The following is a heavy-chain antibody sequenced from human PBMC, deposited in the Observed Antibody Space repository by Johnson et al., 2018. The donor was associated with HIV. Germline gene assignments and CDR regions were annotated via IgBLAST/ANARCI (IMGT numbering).Heavy chain of an antibody. J-gene: IGHJ3*02. CDR3: AKDRDYGDFLDAFDI. CDR2: IRYDGSKK. Sequence: QVQVVESGGGVVQPGRSLRLSCAASGFTFSSYGMQWVRQAPGKGLEWVAVIRYDGSKKYYAESVKGGFTISRDNSKNTLYLQMNSLRAEDTAVYYCAKDRDYGDFLDAFDIWGQGTMVTVSS. V-gene: IGHV3-30*02. D-gene: IGHD4-17*01. CDR1: GFTFSSYG.